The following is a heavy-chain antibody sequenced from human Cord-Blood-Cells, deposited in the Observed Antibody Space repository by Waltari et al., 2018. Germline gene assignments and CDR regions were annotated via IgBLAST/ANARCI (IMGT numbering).Heavy chain of an antibody. J-gene: IGHJ4*02. CDR1: GSTFSSYD. D-gene: IGHD6-13*01. Sequence: QVQLGESGRGVVQPGRSLRPSCAGSGSTFSSYDMHWVRQAPGKGLEWVAVISYDGSNKYYADSVKGRFTISRDNSKNTLYLQMNSLRAEDTAVYYCAREMAAGPIDYWGQGTLVTVSS. CDR2: ISYDGSNK. V-gene: IGHV3-30-3*01. CDR3: AREMAAGPIDY.